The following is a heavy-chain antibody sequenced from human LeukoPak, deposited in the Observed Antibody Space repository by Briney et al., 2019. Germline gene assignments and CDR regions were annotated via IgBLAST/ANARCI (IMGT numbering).Heavy chain of an antibody. D-gene: IGHD5-18*01. Sequence: SETLSLTCDVYGGSFSGYYWSWIRQPPGKGLEWIGEINHSGSTNYNPSLKSRVTISVDTSKNQFSLKLSSVTAADTAVYYCARGGYSYGFDPWGQGTLVTVSS. CDR3: ARGGYSYGFDP. CDR1: GGSFSGYY. V-gene: IGHV4-34*01. CDR2: INHSGST. J-gene: IGHJ5*02.